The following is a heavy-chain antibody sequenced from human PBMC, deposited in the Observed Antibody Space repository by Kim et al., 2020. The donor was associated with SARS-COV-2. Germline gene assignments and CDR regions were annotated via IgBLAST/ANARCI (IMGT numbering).Heavy chain of an antibody. CDR3: ARATYNWNYFDY. J-gene: IGHJ4*02. V-gene: IGHV4-34*01. CDR2: ISHSGSS. CDR1: GGSFSGYY. Sequence: SETLSLTCAVYGGSFSGYYWSWIRQPPGKGLEWIGEISHSGSSNYNSSLKSRVTISVDKSKNQFSLKLNSVTAADTAVYYCARATYNWNYFDYWGQGILVTVSS. D-gene: IGHD1-20*01.